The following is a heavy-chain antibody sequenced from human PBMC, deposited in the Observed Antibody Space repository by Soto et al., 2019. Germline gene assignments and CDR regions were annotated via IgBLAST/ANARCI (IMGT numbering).Heavy chain of an antibody. Sequence: SETLSLTCTVSGGSINSGGYYWSWIRQHPGKGLEYIGYIYYSGSTYYNPSLKSRVIISVDTSKNQFSLKLSSVTAADTAVYYCARDPFTDYAFDIWGPGTLVTVSS. CDR2: IYYSGST. CDR3: ARDPFTDYAFDI. J-gene: IGHJ3*02. D-gene: IGHD3-16*01. V-gene: IGHV4-31*03. CDR1: GGSINSGGYY.